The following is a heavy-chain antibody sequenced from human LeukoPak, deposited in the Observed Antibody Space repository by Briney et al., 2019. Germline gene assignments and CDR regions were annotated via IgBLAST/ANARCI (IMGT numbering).Heavy chain of an antibody. Sequence: ASVKVSCKASGYSFTTYAMNWVRQAPGQGLEWMAWINTNIGNPTYAQGFTGRFVFSLDTSVSTAYLQISSLKAEDTAVYYCARDIPGMDVWGQGTTVTVSS. CDR2: INTNIGNP. J-gene: IGHJ6*02. V-gene: IGHV7-4-1*02. CDR1: GYSFTTYA. CDR3: ARDIPGMDV.